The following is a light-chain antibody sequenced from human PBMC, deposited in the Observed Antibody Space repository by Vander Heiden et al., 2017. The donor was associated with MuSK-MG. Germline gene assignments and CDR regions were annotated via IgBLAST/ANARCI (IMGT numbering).Light chain of an antibody. CDR1: RLRCYS. J-gene: IGLJ3*02. CDR2: DEN. CDR3: NSPYSCSNNRV. Sequence: SSELTQDPAVSVPLGQTVRITCQGGRLRCYSASWYQPKPRPAPVLVVYDENIRPSGIPERFSGASSGITASLTITGAQAEDEAAYYCNSPYSCSNNRVFGGGTKLTVL. V-gene: IGLV3-19*01.